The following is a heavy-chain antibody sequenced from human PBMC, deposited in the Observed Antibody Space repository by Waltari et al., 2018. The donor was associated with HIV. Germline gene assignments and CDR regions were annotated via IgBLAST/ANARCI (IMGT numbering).Heavy chain of an antibody. V-gene: IGHV1-69*01. D-gene: IGHD2-2*02. CDR1: GGTFSSYA. CDR3: ARDREYCSSTSCYTGAFDI. Sequence: QVQLVQSGAEVKKPGSSVKVSCKASGGTFSSYAISWVRQAPGHGLEWMGGIIPIFGTANYAQKFQGRVTITADESTSTAYMELSSLRSEDTAVYYCARDREYCSSTSCYTGAFDIWGQGTMVTVSS. J-gene: IGHJ3*02. CDR2: IIPIFGTA.